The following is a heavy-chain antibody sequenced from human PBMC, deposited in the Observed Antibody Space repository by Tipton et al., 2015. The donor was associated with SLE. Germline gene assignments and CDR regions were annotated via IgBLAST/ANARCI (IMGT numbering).Heavy chain of an antibody. CDR1: GFTVSSNY. J-gene: IGHJ3*02. V-gene: IGHV3-11*04. CDR3: ARSIAVAQSAFDI. CDR2: ISSSGSTI. D-gene: IGHD6-19*01. Sequence: SLRLSCAASGFTVSSNYMSWVRQAPGKGLEWVSYISSSGSTIYYADSVKGRFTISRDNAKNSLYLQMNSLRAEDTAVYYCARSIAVAQSAFDIWGQGTMVTVSS.